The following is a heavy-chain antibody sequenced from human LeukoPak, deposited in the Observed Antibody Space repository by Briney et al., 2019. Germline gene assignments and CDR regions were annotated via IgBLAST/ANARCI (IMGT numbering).Heavy chain of an antibody. J-gene: IGHJ5*02. Sequence: PSETLSLTCAVYGGSFSGYYWSWIRQPPGKGLEWIGEINHSGSTNYNPPLKSRVTISVDTSKNQFSLKLSSVTAADTAVYYCARGWSDYIWGSYRSQSPLNNWFDPWGQGTLVTVSS. D-gene: IGHD3-16*02. CDR1: GGSFSGYY. CDR3: ARGWSDYIWGSYRSQSPLNNWFDP. CDR2: INHSGST. V-gene: IGHV4-34*01.